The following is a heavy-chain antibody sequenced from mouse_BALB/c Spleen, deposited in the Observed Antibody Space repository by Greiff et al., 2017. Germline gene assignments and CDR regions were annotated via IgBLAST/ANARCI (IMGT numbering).Heavy chain of an antibody. J-gene: IGHJ4*01. D-gene: IGHD1-2*01. CDR2: ISSGGGST. V-gene: IGHV5-12-1*01. CDR3: ARHSAHYYGPYAMDY. Sequence: EVQRVESGGGLVKPGGSLKLSCAASGFAFSSYDMSWVRQTPEKRLEWVAYISSGGGSTYYPDTVKGRFTISRDNAKNTLYLQMSSLKSEDTAMYYCARHSAHYYGPYAMDYWGQGTSVTVSS. CDR1: GFAFSSYD.